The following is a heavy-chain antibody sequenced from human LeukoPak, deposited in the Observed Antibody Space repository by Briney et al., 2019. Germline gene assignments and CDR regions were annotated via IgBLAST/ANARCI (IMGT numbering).Heavy chain of an antibody. CDR2: IYYSGST. CDR3: ARGRSLYFDY. V-gene: IGHV4-39*07. J-gene: IGHJ4*02. CDR1: GGSISSSSYY. Sequence: PSETLSLTCSVSGGSISSSSYYWGWIRQPPGKGLEWIGSIYYSGSTYYNPSLKSRVTMSVDTSKNQFSLMLSSVTAADTAVYYCARGRSLYFDYWGQGTLVTVSS.